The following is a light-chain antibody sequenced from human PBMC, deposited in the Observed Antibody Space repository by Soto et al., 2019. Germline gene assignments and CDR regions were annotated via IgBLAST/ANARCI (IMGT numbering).Light chain of an antibody. CDR2: AAS. V-gene: IGKV1-39*01. Sequence: DIQMTQSPSSLSASVADRVTITFRASQGISTYLNWYQQRPGKAPKLLIYAASSLQSGVPSRFSGSGSETHFTLTISSLQPEDFATYSCQQSYSTTWTFGQGTKVDIK. J-gene: IGKJ1*01. CDR3: QQSYSTTWT. CDR1: QGISTY.